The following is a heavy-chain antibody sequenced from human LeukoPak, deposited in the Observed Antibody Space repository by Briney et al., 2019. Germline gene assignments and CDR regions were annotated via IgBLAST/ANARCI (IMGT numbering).Heavy chain of an antibody. CDR2: IKQDGSEK. D-gene: IGHD6-13*01. Sequence: GGSLRLSCAASGFTFSSYWMSWVRQAPGKGLEWVANIKQDGSEKYYVDSVKGRFTISRDNAKNSLYLQMNSLRAEDTAVYYCARDRVIAATYYFDYWGQGTLVTVSS. V-gene: IGHV3-7*01. CDR3: ARDRVIAATYYFDY. J-gene: IGHJ4*02. CDR1: GFTFSSYW.